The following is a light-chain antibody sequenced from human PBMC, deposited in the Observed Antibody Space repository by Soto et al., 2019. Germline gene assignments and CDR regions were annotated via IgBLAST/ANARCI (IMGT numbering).Light chain of an antibody. CDR1: QSISSW. V-gene: IGKV1-39*01. J-gene: IGKJ1*01. CDR2: AAS. CDR3: QQTYFTPWT. Sequence: DIQMTQSPSTLSASVGDRVTITCRASQSISSWLAWYQQRPGKAPKLLIYAASGFQSGVPLRFSGSGSGTDFTLTISSLQPEDFATYFCQQTYFTPWTFGQGTKVDIK.